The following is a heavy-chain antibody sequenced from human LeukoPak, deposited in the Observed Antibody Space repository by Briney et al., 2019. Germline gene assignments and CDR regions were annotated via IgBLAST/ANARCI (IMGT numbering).Heavy chain of an antibody. CDR1: GGSISSSSYY. V-gene: IGHV4-39*01. Sequence: LETLSLTCTVSGGSISSSSYYWGWIRQPPGKGLEWIGSIYYSGSTYYNPSLKSRVTISVDTSKNQFSLKLSSVTAADTAVYYCARGGYCGGDCYFYYWGQGTLVTVSS. D-gene: IGHD2-21*02. CDR2: IYYSGST. CDR3: ARGGYCGGDCYFYY. J-gene: IGHJ4*02.